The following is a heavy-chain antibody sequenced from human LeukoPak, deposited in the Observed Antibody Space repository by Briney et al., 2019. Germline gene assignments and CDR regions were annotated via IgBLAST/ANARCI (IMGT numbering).Heavy chain of an antibody. CDR3: ARSAARPKYYYYYMDV. Sequence: SETLSLTCTVSGGSISSYYWSWIRQPAGKGLEWIGRIYTSGSTNYNPSLKSRVTMSVDTSKNQFSLKLSSVTAADTAVYYCARSAARPKYYYYYMDVWGKGTTVTVSS. D-gene: IGHD6-6*01. CDR2: IYTSGST. J-gene: IGHJ6*03. V-gene: IGHV4-4*07. CDR1: GGSISSYY.